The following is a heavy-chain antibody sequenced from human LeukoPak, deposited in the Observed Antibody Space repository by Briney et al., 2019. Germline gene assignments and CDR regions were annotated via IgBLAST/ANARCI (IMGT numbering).Heavy chain of an antibody. CDR2: IQYDGSIK. Sequence: GGSLRLSCAASGFTFSNAWMSWVRQAPGKGLEWVAFIQYDGSIKLYGDSVKGRFTISRDNSKNTLYLQMNSLRAEDTAVYYCARGRGLWELDYWGQGTLVTVSS. D-gene: IGHD1-26*01. CDR3: ARGRGLWELDY. CDR1: GFTFSNAW. V-gene: IGHV3-30*02. J-gene: IGHJ4*02.